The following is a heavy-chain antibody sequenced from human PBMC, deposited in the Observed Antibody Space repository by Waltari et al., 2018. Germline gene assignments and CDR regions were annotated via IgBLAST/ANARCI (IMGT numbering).Heavy chain of an antibody. J-gene: IGHJ6*02. Sequence: EEQLVESGGGLVQPGDSLRLSCAASGFTYSNNWMHWVRQAPGKGLVWVSRINGDGSTANYADSVKGLFTISRDNTKKTLYLQMKRLRVEDTAVYYCASLAPKTYRSPVPGRDYYYGLDVWGQGTTVTVSS. D-gene: IGHD6-13*01. CDR1: GFTYSNNW. CDR3: ASLAPKTYRSPVPGRDYYYGLDV. CDR2: INGDGSTA. V-gene: IGHV3-74*01.